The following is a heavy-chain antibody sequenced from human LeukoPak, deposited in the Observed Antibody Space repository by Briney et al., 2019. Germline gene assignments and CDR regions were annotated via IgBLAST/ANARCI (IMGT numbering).Heavy chain of an antibody. CDR2: INHSGST. V-gene: IGHV4-34*01. CDR3: ARLPWARRAAARDY. J-gene: IGHJ4*02. CDR1: GGSFSGYY. Sequence: SETLSLTCAVYGGSFSGYYWSWIRQPPGKGLEWIGEINHSGSTNYNPHLKSRVTTPVDTSKNQFSLKLSSVTAADTAVYYCARLPWARRAAARDYWGQGTLVTVSS. D-gene: IGHD6-13*01.